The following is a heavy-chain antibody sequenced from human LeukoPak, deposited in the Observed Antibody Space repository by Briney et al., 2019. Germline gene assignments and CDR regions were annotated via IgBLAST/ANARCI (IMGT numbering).Heavy chain of an antibody. J-gene: IGHJ6*03. CDR3: ARGRRGYYMDV. Sequence: PSETLSLTCAVYGGSFNGYYWSWIRQPPGKGLEWIGEINHSGSTNYNPSLKSRVTISVDTSKNQFSLKLSSVTAADTAVYYCARGRRGYYMDVWGKGTTVTVSS. CDR1: GGSFNGYY. V-gene: IGHV4-34*01. CDR2: INHSGST.